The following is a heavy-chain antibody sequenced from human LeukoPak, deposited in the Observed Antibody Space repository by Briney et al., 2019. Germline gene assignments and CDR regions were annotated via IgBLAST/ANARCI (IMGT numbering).Heavy chain of an antibody. CDR2: ISSSSRYI. D-gene: IGHD3-9*01. V-gene: IGHV3-21*01. J-gene: IGHJ4*02. Sequence: GGSLRLSCAASGFTFSSYTMNWVRQAPGKGLEWVSSISSSSRYIYYADSVKGRFTISRDNAKNSLYLQMNSLRAEDTAMYYCARATTYDILTGYFDYWGQGTLVTVSS. CDR1: GFTFSSYT. CDR3: ARATTYDILTGYFDY.